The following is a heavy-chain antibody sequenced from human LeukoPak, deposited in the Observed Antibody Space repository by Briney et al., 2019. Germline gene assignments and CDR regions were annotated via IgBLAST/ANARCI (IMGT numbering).Heavy chain of an antibody. CDR1: GGSISSYY. V-gene: IGHV4-59*01. CDR2: IYYSGST. Sequence: PSETLSLTCTVSGGSISSYYWSWIRQPPGKGLEWIGNIYYSGSTNYNPSLKSRVTISVDTSKNQFSLKLSSVTAADTAVYYCTRGSIAYYYMDVWGKGATVTISS. J-gene: IGHJ6*03. D-gene: IGHD3-22*01. CDR3: TRGSIAYYYMDV.